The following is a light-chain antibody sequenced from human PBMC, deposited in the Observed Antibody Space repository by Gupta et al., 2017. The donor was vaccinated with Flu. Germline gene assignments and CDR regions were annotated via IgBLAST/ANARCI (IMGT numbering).Light chain of an antibody. Sequence: GNTARIACEGNISGDKSVHWYKQRPGQAPVLVVYDDDDRPSGVPARFSGANFGNTATLTISGLEAGDEADYFCQVWDSSSDHVFGGGTKLTVL. CDR3: QVWDSSSDHV. V-gene: IGLV3-21*03. CDR2: DDD. CDR1: ISGDKS. J-gene: IGLJ2*01.